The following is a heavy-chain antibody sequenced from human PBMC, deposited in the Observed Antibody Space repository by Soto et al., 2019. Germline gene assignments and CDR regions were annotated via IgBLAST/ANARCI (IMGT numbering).Heavy chain of an antibody. CDR2: IKRIIDGGTA. J-gene: IGHJ4*02. CDR1: GFSFTNAW. V-gene: IGHV3-15*01. D-gene: IGHD3-3*01. CDR3: STGSIFGVTTHAEDY. Sequence: PGGSLRLSCAASGFSFTNAWMIWVRQAPGKGLEWVGRIKRIIDGGTADYAAPVKGRFTISRDDSKNTLYLQLNSLKTEDTAVYYCSTGSIFGVTTHAEDYWGQGTLVTVSS.